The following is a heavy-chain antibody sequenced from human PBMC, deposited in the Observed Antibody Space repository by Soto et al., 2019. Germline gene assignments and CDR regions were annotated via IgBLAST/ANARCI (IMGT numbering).Heavy chain of an antibody. CDR3: ARDGITLVRGVLDYYYGMDV. Sequence: QVQLVQSGAEEKKPGASVKVSCKASGYNFASYTIHWVRQAPGQRLEWMGWINVGNGNTKHSQKCQGRVTLTRDTSASTAYMEVSSLRSEDTAVYYCARDGITLVRGVLDYYYGMDVWGQGTTVTVSS. V-gene: IGHV1-3*05. J-gene: IGHJ6*02. CDR2: INVGNGNT. CDR1: GYNFASYT. D-gene: IGHD3-10*01.